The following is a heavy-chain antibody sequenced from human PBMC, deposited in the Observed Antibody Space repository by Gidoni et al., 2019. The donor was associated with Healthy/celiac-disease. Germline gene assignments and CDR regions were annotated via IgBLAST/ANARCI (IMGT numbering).Heavy chain of an antibody. CDR3: ARLHYYGSGMGAFDI. CDR2: IHYSGST. V-gene: IGHV4-39*01. Sequence: QLQLQESGPGLVKPSETLSLTCTVPGGSISSSSYYWGWIRKPPGKGLEWIGSIHYSGSTYYNPSLKSRVTISLDTSKNQFSLKLSSVTAADTAVYYCARLHYYGSGMGAFDIWGQGTMVTVSS. CDR1: GGSISSSSYY. D-gene: IGHD3-10*01. J-gene: IGHJ3*02.